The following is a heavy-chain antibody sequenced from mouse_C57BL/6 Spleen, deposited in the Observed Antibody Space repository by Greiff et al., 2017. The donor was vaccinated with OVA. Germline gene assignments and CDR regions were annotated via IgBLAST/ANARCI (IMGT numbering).Heavy chain of an antibody. CDR1: GFTFSSYG. D-gene: IGHD1-1*01. CDR2: ISSGGSYT. J-gene: IGHJ2*01. CDR3: ARAYYYGSSFFDY. V-gene: IGHV5-6*01. Sequence: EVQRVESGGDLVKPGGSLKLSCAASGFTFSSYGMSWVRQTPDKRLEWVATISSGGSYTYYPDSVKGRFTISRDNAKNTLYLQMSSLKSEDTAMYYCARAYYYGSSFFDYWGQGTTLTVSS.